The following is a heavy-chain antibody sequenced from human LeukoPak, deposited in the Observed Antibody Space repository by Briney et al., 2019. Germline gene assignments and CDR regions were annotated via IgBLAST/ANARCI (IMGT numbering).Heavy chain of an antibody. CDR2: IYSGGGT. CDR1: GFTLRNS. CDR3: AREIDMANWFDP. J-gene: IGHJ5*02. Sequence: GGSLRLSCAASGFTLRNSMNWLRQAPGKGLEWVSVIYSGGGTYYADSVKGTFTISRDKSKNMVFLQMNSLRAEDTAVYYCAREIDMANWFDPWGQGTLVTVSS. V-gene: IGHV3-66*01. D-gene: IGHD2-15*01.